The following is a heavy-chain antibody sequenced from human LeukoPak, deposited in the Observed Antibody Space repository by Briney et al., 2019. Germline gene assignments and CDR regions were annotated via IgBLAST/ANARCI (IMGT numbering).Heavy chain of an antibody. D-gene: IGHD6-19*01. Sequence: GGSLRLSCAASGFTFSSYAMHWVRQAPGEGLEWVAVISYDGSNKYYADSVKGRFTISRDNSENTLYLQMNSLRAEDTAVYYCARDTRLSAVAADGYGMDVWGQGTTVTVSS. V-gene: IGHV3-30-3*01. CDR2: ISYDGSNK. J-gene: IGHJ6*02. CDR3: ARDTRLSAVAADGYGMDV. CDR1: GFTFSSYA.